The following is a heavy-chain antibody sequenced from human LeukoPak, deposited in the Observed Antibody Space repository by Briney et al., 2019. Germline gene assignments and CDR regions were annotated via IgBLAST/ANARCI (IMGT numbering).Heavy chain of an antibody. CDR3: AREPRGAYFDY. CDR1: GFTFSSYS. J-gene: IGHJ4*01. V-gene: IGHV3-48*01. D-gene: IGHD3-16*01. CDR2: ISSSSSTI. Sequence: PGGSLRLSCAASGFTFSSYSMNWVRQAPGKGLEWVSYISSSSSTIYYADSVKGRFTISRDNAKNSLYLQMNSLRAEDTAVYYCAREPRGAYFDYWGHGTMVTVSS.